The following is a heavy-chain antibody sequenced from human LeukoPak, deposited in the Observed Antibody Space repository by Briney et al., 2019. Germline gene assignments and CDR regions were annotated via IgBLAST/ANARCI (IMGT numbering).Heavy chain of an antibody. Sequence: ASVKVSCKASGYTFTSYDINWVRQAPGQGLEWMGIINPSGGSTSYAQKFQGRVTMTRDTSTSTVYMELSSLRSEDTAVYYCLVVPAAMDPFWFDPWGQGTLVTVSS. V-gene: IGHV1-46*01. CDR1: GYTFTSYD. CDR2: INPSGGST. J-gene: IGHJ5*02. CDR3: LVVPAAMDPFWFDP. D-gene: IGHD2-2*01.